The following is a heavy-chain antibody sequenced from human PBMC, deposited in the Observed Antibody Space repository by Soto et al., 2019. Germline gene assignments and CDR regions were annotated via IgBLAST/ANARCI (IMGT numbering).Heavy chain of an antibody. V-gene: IGHV3-23*01. CDR1: GFTFSNYA. J-gene: IGHJ4*02. CDR2: VSATAGTT. D-gene: IGHD3-16*01. CDR3: ANDRLAGGFDY. Sequence: GGSLRLSCAASGFTFSNYAVSWVLQAPWKGREGVSLVSATAGTTYYTDSVKGRFTISRDNSRNTVYLHMNSLRADDTAVYYCANDRLAGGFDYWGQGTLVTVSS.